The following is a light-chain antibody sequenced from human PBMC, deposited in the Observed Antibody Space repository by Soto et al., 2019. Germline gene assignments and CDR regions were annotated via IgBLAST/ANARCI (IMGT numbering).Light chain of an antibody. CDR3: QSWDSSTAV. V-gene: IGLV1-40*01. CDR1: SSNLGAGYD. J-gene: IGLJ2*01. Sequence: QSVLTQPPSVSGAPGQRVTLSCTGNSSNLGAGYDVHWYQQLPGAAPKLVIFGNRNRPSGVPERFSGSKSGTSASLAITGLQAEDEADYYCQSWDSSTAVFGGGTQLTVL. CDR2: GNR.